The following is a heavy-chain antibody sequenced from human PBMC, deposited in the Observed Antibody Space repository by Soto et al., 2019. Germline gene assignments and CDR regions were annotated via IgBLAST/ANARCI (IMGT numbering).Heavy chain of an antibody. CDR3: ARRCSYGHFDY. V-gene: IGHV4-59*08. CDR2: IYNSGST. Sequence: QVQLQESGPGLVKPSETLCLSCTVCGASISSSYWSWIRQPPGKGLEWIGYIYNSGSTTYNPSLKSRVTISVDTSKNQFSLKLSSVTVADTAVYYCARRCSYGHFDYWGQGTLVTVSS. CDR1: GASISSSY. D-gene: IGHD1-26*01. J-gene: IGHJ4*02.